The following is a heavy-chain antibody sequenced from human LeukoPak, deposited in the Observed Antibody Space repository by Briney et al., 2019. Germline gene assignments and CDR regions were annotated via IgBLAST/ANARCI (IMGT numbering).Heavy chain of an antibody. CDR3: ARGRWLQFIFDY. Sequence: GGSLRLSCAASGFTFSNYWMHWIRHAPGKGLVWVSRITSDGSSTTYADSVKGRFTISRDNAKNTLYLQMNSLRADDTAVYYCARGRWLQFIFDYWGQGTLVTVSS. CDR1: GFTFSNYW. D-gene: IGHD5-24*01. CDR2: ITSDGSST. V-gene: IGHV3-74*01. J-gene: IGHJ4*02.